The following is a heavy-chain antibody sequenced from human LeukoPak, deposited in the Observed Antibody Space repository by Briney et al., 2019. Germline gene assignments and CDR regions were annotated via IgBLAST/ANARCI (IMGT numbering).Heavy chain of an antibody. D-gene: IGHD5-24*01. J-gene: IGHJ2*01. CDR3: ARGDGVLATIGTGSSFFDL. Sequence: ASETLSLTCTVSGGSISSYYWTWIRQPPGKGLEWIGEIPHSGSFKYSPSLKTRVTLSLDTSNNQFFLKLKSVTAADTAVYSCARGDGVLATIGTGSSFFDLWGRGTLVTVSS. CDR1: GGSISSYY. CDR2: IPHSGSF. V-gene: IGHV4-34*01.